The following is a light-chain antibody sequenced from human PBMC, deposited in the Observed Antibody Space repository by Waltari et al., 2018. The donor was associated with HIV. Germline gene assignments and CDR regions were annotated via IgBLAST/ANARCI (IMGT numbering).Light chain of an antibody. CDR2: QDA. CDR1: NTALETYHF. V-gene: IGLV2-23*01. Sequence: HSALPQPASVSGPLGQSITIPCSGTNTALETYHFVSWYQRLPGQAPNPLIYQDAKRLARISMRFSGAEFGDTASLTSSVLQPEDEAVYGFWSSIGTDNPVLRVGKGTQVVVL. CDR3: WSSIGTDNPVLR. J-gene: IGLJ6*01.